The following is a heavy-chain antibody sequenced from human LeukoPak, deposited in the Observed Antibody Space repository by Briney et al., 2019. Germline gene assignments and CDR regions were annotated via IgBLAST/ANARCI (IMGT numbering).Heavy chain of an antibody. Sequence: GGSLRLSCVASGFTFSRHGMNWVRQAPGKGLEWVSGISPSGDIKYYVDSAKGRFTVSRDNSKNTLYLQINSLRDEDTAVYYCANDDAWLQYNDWGQGTLVTVSS. CDR1: GFTFSRHG. J-gene: IGHJ4*02. CDR2: ISPSGDIK. CDR3: ANDDAWLQYND. D-gene: IGHD5-24*01. V-gene: IGHV3-23*01.